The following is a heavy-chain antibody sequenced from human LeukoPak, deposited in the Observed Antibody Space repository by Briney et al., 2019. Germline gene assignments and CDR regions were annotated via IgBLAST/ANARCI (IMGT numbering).Heavy chain of an antibody. CDR3: AREAAAMVRGVINYYGMDV. Sequence: ASVKVSCKASGYTFTGYYMHWVRQAPGQGLEWMGWINPDSGGTNNAQKFQGRVTMTRDTTISTAYMELSRLRSDDTAVYYCAREAAAMVRGVINYYGMDVWGQGTTVTVSS. J-gene: IGHJ6*02. CDR1: GYTFTGYY. CDR2: INPDSGGT. V-gene: IGHV1-2*02. D-gene: IGHD3-10*01.